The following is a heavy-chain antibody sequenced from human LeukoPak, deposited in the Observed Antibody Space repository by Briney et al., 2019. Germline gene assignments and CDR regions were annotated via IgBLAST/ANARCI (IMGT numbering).Heavy chain of an antibody. D-gene: IGHD5-18*01. Sequence: GGSLRLSCAASGFTFSTYAMSWVRQAPGKGLEWVPVISGSGGSTYYADSVKGRFTISRDNSKNTLYLQMNSLRPEDTAVYYCTRGWIQLWNDAFDIWGQGTMVTVSS. V-gene: IGHV3-23*01. J-gene: IGHJ3*02. CDR1: GFTFSTYA. CDR2: ISGSGGST. CDR3: TRGWIQLWNDAFDI.